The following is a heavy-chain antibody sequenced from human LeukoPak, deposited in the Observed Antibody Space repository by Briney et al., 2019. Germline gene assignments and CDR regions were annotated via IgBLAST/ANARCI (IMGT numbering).Heavy chain of an antibody. CDR1: GGTFSSYT. D-gene: IGHD3-3*01. V-gene: IGHV1-69*02. Sequence: SVKVSCKASGGTFSSYTISWVRQAPGQGLEWMGRIIPILGIANYAQKLQGRVTITADKSTSTAYMELSSLRSEDTAVYYCARVGLWSGYKFDYWGQGTLVTVSS. CDR3: ARVGLWSGYKFDY. J-gene: IGHJ4*02. CDR2: IIPILGIA.